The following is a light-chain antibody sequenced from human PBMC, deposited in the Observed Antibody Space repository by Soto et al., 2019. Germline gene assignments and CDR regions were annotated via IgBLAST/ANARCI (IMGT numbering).Light chain of an antibody. V-gene: IGKV1-33*01. CDR1: HDITSY. Sequence: DIQMTQSPSSLSASVGDRLTITCQASHDITSYLNWYQHKPGKAPKLLIYDASILEAGVPQRFSGSGSGTDFTRTISGLQPEDVATYYCQHCDYLPIFGPGTTVDFK. CDR3: QHCDYLPI. CDR2: DAS. J-gene: IGKJ3*01.